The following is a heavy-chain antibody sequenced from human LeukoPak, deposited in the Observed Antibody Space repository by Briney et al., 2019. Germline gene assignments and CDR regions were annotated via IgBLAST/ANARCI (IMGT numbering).Heavy chain of an antibody. CDR3: ARLVGEYQILDY. J-gene: IGHJ4*02. V-gene: IGHV1-8*01. D-gene: IGHD2-2*01. CDR1: GYTFSSYE. Sequence: ASVKVSCKTSGYTFSSYEINWARQATGRGLEWVGWMNPKTGKTAYARNLQGRVTITRDTSISTAYMDLSGLRSEDTAVYYCARLVGEYQILDYRGQGTLVTVSS. CDR2: MNPKTGKT.